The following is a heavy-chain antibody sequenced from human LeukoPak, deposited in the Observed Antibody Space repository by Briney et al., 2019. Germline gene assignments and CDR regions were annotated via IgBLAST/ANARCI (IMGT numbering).Heavy chain of an antibody. J-gene: IGHJ4*02. CDR1: GYSISSGYY. CDR2: IYHSGST. V-gene: IGHV4-38-2*01. CDR3: ARGVTGYSSGWHPDY. Sequence: PSETLSLTCAVSGYSISSGYYWGWIRQPPGKGLEWIGVIYHSGSTYYNPSLKSRVTISVDTSKNQFSLKLSSVTAADTAVYYCARGVTGYSSGWHPDYWGQGTLVTVSS. D-gene: IGHD6-19*01.